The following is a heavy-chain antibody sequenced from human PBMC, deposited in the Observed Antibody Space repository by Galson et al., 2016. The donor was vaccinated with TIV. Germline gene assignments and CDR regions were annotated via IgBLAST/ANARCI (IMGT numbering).Heavy chain of an antibody. CDR2: ISGSGGSK. D-gene: IGHD1-1*01. CDR1: GLTVSDYA. CDR3: ATFPPSVEQERGYVYYHGLDV. V-gene: IGHV3-23*01. Sequence: SRRLSCAASGLTVSDYAMSWVRQAQGKGLDWVSVISGSGGSKSYADFAKGWFTIPRDNSKNILYLQMNSLRVEDTAVYYCATFPPSVEQERGYVYYHGLDVWGQGTTVTVSS. J-gene: IGHJ6*02.